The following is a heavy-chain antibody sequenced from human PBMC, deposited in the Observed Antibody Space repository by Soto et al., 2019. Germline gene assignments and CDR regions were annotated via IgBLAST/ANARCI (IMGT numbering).Heavy chain of an antibody. CDR2: ISSSSSYI. J-gene: IGHJ4*02. CDR3: ARSPSLWQKEIDY. D-gene: IGHD3-10*01. Sequence: GGSLRLSCAASGFTFSSYSMNWVRQAPGKGLEWVSSISSSSSYIYYADSVKGRFTISRDNAKNSLYLQMNSLRAEDTAVYYCARSPSLWQKEIDYWGQGTLVTVSS. CDR1: GFTFSSYS. V-gene: IGHV3-21*01.